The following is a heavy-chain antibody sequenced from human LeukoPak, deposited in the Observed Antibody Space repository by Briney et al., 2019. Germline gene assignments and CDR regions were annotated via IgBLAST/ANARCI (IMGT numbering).Heavy chain of an antibody. Sequence: GGSLRLSCAASGFTFSSYGMHWVRQAPGKGLEWVAVISYDGSNEYYADSVKGRFTISRDNSKNTLYLQMNSLRAEDTAVYYCATEIRYFDWLSGVWGYYFDYWGQRTLVTVSS. V-gene: IGHV3-30*03. CDR1: GFTFSSYG. J-gene: IGHJ4*02. CDR2: ISYDGSNE. D-gene: IGHD3-9*01. CDR3: ATEIRYFDWLSGVWGYYFDY.